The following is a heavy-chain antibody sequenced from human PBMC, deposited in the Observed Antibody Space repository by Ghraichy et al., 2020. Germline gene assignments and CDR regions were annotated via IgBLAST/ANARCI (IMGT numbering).Heavy chain of an antibody. Sequence: SETLSLTCTVSGGSISSYYWSWIRQPPGKGLEWIGYIYYSGSTNYNPSLKSRVTISVDTSKNQFSLKLSSVTAADTAVYYCARLPRKWELPDYWGQGTLVTVSS. CDR2: IYYSGST. CDR3: ARLPRKWELPDY. V-gene: IGHV4-59*08. J-gene: IGHJ4*02. D-gene: IGHD1-26*01. CDR1: GGSISSYY.